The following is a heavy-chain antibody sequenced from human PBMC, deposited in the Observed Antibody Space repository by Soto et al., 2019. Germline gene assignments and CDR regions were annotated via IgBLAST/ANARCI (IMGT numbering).Heavy chain of an antibody. CDR1: GFTFSSYA. V-gene: IGHV3-30-3*01. D-gene: IGHD1-26*01. CDR3: ARDVEIVGAIY. CDR2: ISYDGSNK. Sequence: QVQLVESGGGVVQPGRSLRLSCAASGFTFSSYAMHWVRQAPGKGLEWVAVISYDGSNKYYADSVKGRFTISRDNSKNPLYLQMNSLRAEDTAVYYCARDVEIVGAIYWGQGTLVTVSS. J-gene: IGHJ4*02.